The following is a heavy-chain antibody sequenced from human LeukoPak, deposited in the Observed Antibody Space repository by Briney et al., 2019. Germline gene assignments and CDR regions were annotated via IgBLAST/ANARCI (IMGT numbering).Heavy chain of an antibody. CDR3: ARDLGYCSGGSCYSIGY. V-gene: IGHV3-7*01. J-gene: IGHJ4*02. CDR1: GFTFSSYW. Sequence: GGSLRLSCAASGFTFSSYWMSWVRQAPGKGLEWVANIKQDGSEKYYVDSVKGRFTISTDNAKNSLYLQMNSLRAEDTAVYYCARDLGYCSGGSCYSIGYWGQGTLVTVSS. D-gene: IGHD2-15*01. CDR2: IKQDGSEK.